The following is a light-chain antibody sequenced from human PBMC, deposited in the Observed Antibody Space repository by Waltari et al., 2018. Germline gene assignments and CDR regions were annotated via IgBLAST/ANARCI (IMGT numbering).Light chain of an antibody. Sequence: QSALAQPPSVSGSPGQSVTISCTGTSSDVGLYNRVSWYQQPPGTAPNVMIYEVTNRPSGVPDRFSGAKSGNTASLTISGLQPEDAAHYFCASHSNTTAVLFGGGTKVTVL. V-gene: IGLV2-18*02. J-gene: IGLJ2*01. CDR2: EVT. CDR1: SSDVGLYNR. CDR3: ASHSNTTAVL.